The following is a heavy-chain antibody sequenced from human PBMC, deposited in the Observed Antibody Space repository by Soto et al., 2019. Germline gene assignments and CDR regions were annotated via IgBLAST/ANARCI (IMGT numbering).Heavy chain of an antibody. CDR2: IWYDGSNK. CDR3: AREAYDSGSFDY. Sequence: QVQLVESGGGVVQPGRSLRLSCAASEFTFSRYGMHWVRQAPGKGLEWVAVIWYDGSNKYYADSVKGRFTISRDNSKNTLYLQMNSLRAEDTAVYYCAREAYDSGSFDYWGQGTLVTVSS. CDR1: EFTFSRYG. D-gene: IGHD3-10*01. V-gene: IGHV3-33*01. J-gene: IGHJ4*02.